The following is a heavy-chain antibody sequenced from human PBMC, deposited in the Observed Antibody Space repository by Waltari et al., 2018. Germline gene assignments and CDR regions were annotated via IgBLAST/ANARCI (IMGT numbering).Heavy chain of an antibody. Sequence: EVQLVESGGGLVKPGGSLRLSCAASGFTFSNAWMSWVRQAPGKGLEWVGRIKSKTDGGTTDYAAPVKGRFTISREDSKNTLYLQMNSLKTEDTAVDYCTTDHQGNWFDPWGQGTLVTVSS. CDR2: IKSKTDGGTT. CDR1: GFTFSNAW. J-gene: IGHJ5*02. V-gene: IGHV3-15*01. CDR3: TTDHQGNWFDP.